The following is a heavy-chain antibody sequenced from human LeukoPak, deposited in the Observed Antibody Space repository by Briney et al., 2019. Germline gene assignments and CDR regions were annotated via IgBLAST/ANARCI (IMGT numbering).Heavy chain of an antibody. V-gene: IGHV4-39*07. D-gene: IGHD3-9*01. CDR3: ARDQVVTGYFSYYYGMDV. CDR2: IYYSGST. Sequence: PSETLSLTCTVSGGSISSSSYYWGWIRQPPGKGLEWIGSIYYSGSTYYNPSLKSRVTISVDTSKTQFSLKLSSVTAADTAVYYCARDQVVTGYFSYYYGMDVWGQGTTVTVSS. J-gene: IGHJ6*02. CDR1: GGSISSSSYY.